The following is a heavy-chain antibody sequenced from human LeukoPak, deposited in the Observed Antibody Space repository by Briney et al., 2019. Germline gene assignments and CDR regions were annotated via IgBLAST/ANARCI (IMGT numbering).Heavy chain of an antibody. D-gene: IGHD1-26*01. Sequence: SGPSLLQPTPPLTLTCTFSGFSLSSRGMCVTWIRQPPGKALEWLARIDWDNAKFHNTSLKTRLTVSKDTSKNQVVLTMTSMDPVDTATYYCARMYRRSGSHRDAFDIGGRGTMVTVSS. V-gene: IGHV2-70*17. CDR2: IDWDNAK. CDR1: GFSLSSRGMC. CDR3: ARMYRRSGSHRDAFDI. J-gene: IGHJ3*02.